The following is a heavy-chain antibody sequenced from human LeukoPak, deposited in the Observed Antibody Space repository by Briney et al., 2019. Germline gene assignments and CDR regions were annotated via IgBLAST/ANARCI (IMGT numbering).Heavy chain of an antibody. CDR2: IYSGGST. CDR1: GFTVSSNY. D-gene: IGHD3-22*01. Sequence: GGSLRLSCAASGFTVSSNYMSWVRQAPGKGLEWVSVIYSGGSTYYADSVKGRFTISRDNSKNTLYLQMNSLRAEDTAVYYCARAGGRDYYDSSGFFDYWGQGTLVTVSS. V-gene: IGHV3-53*01. CDR3: ARAGGRDYYDSSGFFDY. J-gene: IGHJ4*02.